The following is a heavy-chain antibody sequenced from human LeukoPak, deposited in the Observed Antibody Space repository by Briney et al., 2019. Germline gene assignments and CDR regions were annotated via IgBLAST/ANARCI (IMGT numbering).Heavy chain of an antibody. Sequence: ASVKVSCKASGYTFTGYYMHWVRQAPGQGLEWMGRINPNSGGTNYAQKFQGRVTMTRDTSISTAYMELSRLRSDDTAAYYCARDVHGDYGSGWFDPWGQGTLVSVSS. J-gene: IGHJ5*02. CDR2: INPNSGGT. D-gene: IGHD4-17*01. CDR1: GYTFTGYY. V-gene: IGHV1-2*06. CDR3: ARDVHGDYGSGWFDP.